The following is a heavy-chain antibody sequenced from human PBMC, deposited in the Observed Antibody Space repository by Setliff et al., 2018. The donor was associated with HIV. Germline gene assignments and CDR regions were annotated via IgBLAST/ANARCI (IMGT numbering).Heavy chain of an antibody. J-gene: IGHJ4*02. CDR3: VRGTLDF. CDR1: GFRFSVYS. Sequence: GGSLRLSCAASGFRFSVYSMHWVRQAPGKGLEWLSYITGSSTTYYAESVKGRFTISRDNARNSLYLQVNSLRVEDTAVYYCVRGTLDFWGQGNLVTVSS. V-gene: IGHV3-48*01. CDR2: ITGSSTT.